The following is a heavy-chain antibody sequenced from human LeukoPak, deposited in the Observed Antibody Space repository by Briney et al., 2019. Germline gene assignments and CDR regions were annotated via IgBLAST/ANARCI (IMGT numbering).Heavy chain of an antibody. Sequence: SETLSLTCAVYGGSFSGYYWSWIRQPPGKGLEWIGEINHSGSTNYNPSLKSRVTISVDTSKNQFSLKLSSVTAADTAVYYCARAQYSRFDPWGQGTLVTVSS. CDR2: INHSGST. D-gene: IGHD2-21*01. CDR1: GGSFSGYY. J-gene: IGHJ5*02. CDR3: ARAQYSRFDP. V-gene: IGHV4-34*01.